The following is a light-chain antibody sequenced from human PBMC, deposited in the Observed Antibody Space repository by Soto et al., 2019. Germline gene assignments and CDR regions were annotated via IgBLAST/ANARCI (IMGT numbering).Light chain of an antibody. J-gene: IGLJ1*01. Sequence: SAPAQPASVSWAPVQAIPISCPGTRRDVGGYKYVSLYQQHPGKAPKLMIYDVSNRLSGVSIRFSGSKSGNTASMTISGLQAEDEADYYCSSYTSSSTLYVFGTGTKVTVL. CDR1: RRDVGGYKY. CDR2: DVS. CDR3: SSYTSSSTLYV. V-gene: IGLV2-14*01.